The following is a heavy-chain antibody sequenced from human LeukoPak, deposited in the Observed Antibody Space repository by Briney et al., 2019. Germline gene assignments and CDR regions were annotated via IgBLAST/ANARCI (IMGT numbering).Heavy chain of an antibody. CDR2: ISSSGSTI. CDR3: ARVRTGAPNYYDSSGYWADY. D-gene: IGHD3-22*01. Sequence: GGSLRLSCAASGFTFSDDYMSWIRQAPGTGLEWGSYISSSGSTIYYADSVKGRFTISRDNAKNSLYLQMNSLRAEDTAVYYCARVRTGAPNYYDSSGYWADYWGQGTLVTVSS. V-gene: IGHV3-11*01. J-gene: IGHJ4*02. CDR1: GFTFSDDY.